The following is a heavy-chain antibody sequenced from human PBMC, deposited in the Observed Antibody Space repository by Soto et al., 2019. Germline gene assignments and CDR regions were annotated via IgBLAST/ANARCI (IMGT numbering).Heavy chain of an antibody. D-gene: IGHD4-17*01. Sequence: ASVKVSCKVSGYTLTELSMHWVRQAPGKGLEWMGGFDPEDGETIYAQKFQGRVTMTEDTSTDTAYMELSSLRSEDTAVYYCATQTTVTTLYYSYYGMDVWGQGTTVTVSS. CDR1: GYTLTELS. V-gene: IGHV1-24*01. CDR2: FDPEDGET. J-gene: IGHJ6*02. CDR3: ATQTTVTTLYYSYYGMDV.